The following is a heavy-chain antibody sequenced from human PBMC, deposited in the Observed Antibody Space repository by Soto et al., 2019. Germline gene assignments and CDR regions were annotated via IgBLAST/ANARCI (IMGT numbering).Heavy chain of an antibody. Sequence: EVQLLESGGGLAQPGGSLRLSCVASGFTFSSYAMSWVRQAPGEGLEWVSTIVGGDVSTYYADSVKGRFTISRDNSKNTLHLKVSGLRAEDTAVYYCAKSLRYHYYYGMDVWGQGATVTVSS. V-gene: IGHV3-23*01. CDR3: AKSLRYHYYYGMDV. J-gene: IGHJ6*02. CDR1: GFTFSSYA. CDR2: IVGGDVST. D-gene: IGHD3-16*02.